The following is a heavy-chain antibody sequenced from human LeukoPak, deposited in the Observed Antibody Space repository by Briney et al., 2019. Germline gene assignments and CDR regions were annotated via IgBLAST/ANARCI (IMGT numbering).Heavy chain of an antibody. V-gene: IGHV3-30-3*01. D-gene: IGHD2-15*01. J-gene: IGHJ4*02. Sequence: GGSLRLSCAASGFTFSSYAVHWVRQAPGKGLEWVAVISYDGSNKYYADSVKGRFTISRDNSKNTLYLQMNSVRAEDTAVYYCARSPLQKSYFDYWGQGTLVTVSS. CDR1: GFTFSSYA. CDR2: ISYDGSNK. CDR3: ARSPLQKSYFDY.